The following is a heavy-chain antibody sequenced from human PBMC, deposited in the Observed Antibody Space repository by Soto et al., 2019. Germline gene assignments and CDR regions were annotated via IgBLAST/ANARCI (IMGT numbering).Heavy chain of an antibody. Sequence: ASVKVSCKASGGTFSSYAISWVRQAPGQGLEWMGGIIPIFGTANYAQKFQGRVTITADESTSTAYMELSSLRSEDTAVYYCARGDYYDSSGYRNWFDPWGQGTLVTVSS. D-gene: IGHD3-22*01. V-gene: IGHV1-69*13. CDR3: ARGDYYDSSGYRNWFDP. J-gene: IGHJ5*02. CDR2: IIPIFGTA. CDR1: GGTFSSYA.